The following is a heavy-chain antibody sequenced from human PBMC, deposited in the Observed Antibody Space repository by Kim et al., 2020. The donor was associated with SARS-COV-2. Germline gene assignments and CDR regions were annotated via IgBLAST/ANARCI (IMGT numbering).Heavy chain of an antibody. D-gene: IGHD3-10*01. CDR3: AREGYASGTMGDFDS. V-gene: IGHV3-30*04. J-gene: IGHJ4*01. Sequence: GGSLRLSCLASGFTFSSYAMSWIRQAPGKGPEWVAVTSSDGSIIYYADSVKGRFTISRANSRNTLYLDMDSLSAQDKAIYSCAREGYASGTMGDFDSWG. CDR1: GFTFSSYA. CDR2: TSSDGSII.